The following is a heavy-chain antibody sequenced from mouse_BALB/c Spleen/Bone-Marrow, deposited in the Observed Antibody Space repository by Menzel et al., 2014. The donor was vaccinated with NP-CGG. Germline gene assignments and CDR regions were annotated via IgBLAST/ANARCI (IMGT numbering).Heavy chain of an antibody. D-gene: IGHD2-1*01. Sequence: VQLPQSGPELEKPGASVTVSCKASGYSFTGYNMNWVKQSNGQSLEWIGNIDPHYGGTSYNQKFKDKATLTVDESSITADMQHKSRTSEDSADYYCASYGNAMGYRGQVTRGTVAA. CDR2: IDPHYGGT. J-gene: IGHJ3*01. CDR1: GYSFTGYN. CDR3: ASYGNAMGY. V-gene: IGHV1-39*01.